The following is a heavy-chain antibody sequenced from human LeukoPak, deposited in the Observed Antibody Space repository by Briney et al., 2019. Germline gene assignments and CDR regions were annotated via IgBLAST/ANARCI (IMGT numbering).Heavy chain of an antibody. Sequence: SETLSLTCTVSGGSISSFYWSWIRLPPGKGLEWIGYISYTWSTNYHPSFKSRVTMSIDTSKNQFSLKLSSVTAADTAVYYCARGYCSGGSCYWGWFDPWGQGTLVTVSS. V-gene: IGHV4-59*01. J-gene: IGHJ5*02. CDR1: GGSISSFY. D-gene: IGHD2-15*01. CDR3: ARGYCSGGSCYWGWFDP. CDR2: ISYTWST.